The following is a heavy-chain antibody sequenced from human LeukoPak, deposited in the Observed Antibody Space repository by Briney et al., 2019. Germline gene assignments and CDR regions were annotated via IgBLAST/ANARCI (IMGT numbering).Heavy chain of an antibody. D-gene: IGHD3-22*01. CDR2: ISAYNGNT. J-gene: IGHJ4*02. CDR3: ARAYSSGYYRNLHLDY. CDR1: GYTFTSYG. V-gene: IGHV1-18*01. Sequence: GASVKVSCKASGYTFTSYGISWVRQAPGQGLEWMGWISAYNGNTNYAQKLQGRVTMTTDTSTSTAYMELRSLRSDDTAVYYCARAYSSGYYRNLHLDYWGQGTLVTVSS.